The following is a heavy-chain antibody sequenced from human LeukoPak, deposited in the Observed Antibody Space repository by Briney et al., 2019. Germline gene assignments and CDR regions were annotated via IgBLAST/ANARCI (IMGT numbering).Heavy chain of an antibody. CDR3: ARGVTSRGYYTVDAFDI. Sequence: SETLSLTCTVSGGSISSYYWSWIRQPPGKGLEWIGYIYYSGSTNYNPSLKSRVTISVDTSKNQFSLKLSSVTAADTAVYYCARGVTSRGYYTVDAFDIWGQGTMVTVSS. CDR1: GGSISSYY. J-gene: IGHJ3*02. CDR2: IYYSGST. D-gene: IGHD2-21*02. V-gene: IGHV4-59*01.